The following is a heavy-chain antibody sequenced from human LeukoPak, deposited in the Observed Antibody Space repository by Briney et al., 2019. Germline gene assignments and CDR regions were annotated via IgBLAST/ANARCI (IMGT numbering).Heavy chain of an antibody. CDR3: ASSGSSMYSSGWYGGDY. Sequence: PSETLSLTCTVSGGSISSSSYYWGWIRQPPGKGLEWIGYIYYSGSTNYNPSLKSRVTISVDTSKNQFSLKLSSVTAADTAVYYCASSGSSMYSSGWYGGDYWGQGTLVTVSS. J-gene: IGHJ4*02. V-gene: IGHV4-61*05. D-gene: IGHD6-19*01. CDR2: IYYSGST. CDR1: GGSISSSSYY.